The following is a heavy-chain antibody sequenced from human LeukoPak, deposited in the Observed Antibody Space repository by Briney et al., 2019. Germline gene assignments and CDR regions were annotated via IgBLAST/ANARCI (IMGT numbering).Heavy chain of an antibody. V-gene: IGHV4-34*01. Sequence: SETLSFICAVYGGSFSGYYWSWIRQPPGKGLEWIGEINHSGSTNYNPSLKSRVTISVDTSKNQFSLKLSSVTAADTAVYYCASSPGSIAARPSAGYFDLWGRGTLVTVSA. CDR1: GGSFSGYY. J-gene: IGHJ2*01. CDR3: ASSPGSIAARPSAGYFDL. CDR2: INHSGST. D-gene: IGHD6-6*01.